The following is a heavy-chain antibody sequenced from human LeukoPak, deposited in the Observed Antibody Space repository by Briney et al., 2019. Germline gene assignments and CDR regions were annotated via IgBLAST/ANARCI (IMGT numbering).Heavy chain of an antibody. CDR3: ARIVAGDPYFDY. CDR1: GGSISSYY. V-gene: IGHV4-59*01. Sequence: KPSETLSLTCTVSGGSISSYYWSWIRQPPGKGLEWIGYIYYSGSTNYNPSLKSRVTISVDTSKNQFSLKLSSVTAADTAVYYCARIVAGDPYFDYWGQGTLVTVSS. CDR2: IYYSGST. D-gene: IGHD6-19*01. J-gene: IGHJ4*02.